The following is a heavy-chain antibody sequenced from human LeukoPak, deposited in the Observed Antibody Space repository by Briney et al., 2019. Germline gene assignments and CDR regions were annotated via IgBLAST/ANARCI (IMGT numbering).Heavy chain of an antibody. Sequence: AGGSLRLSCAASGFTFSSYAMSWVRQAPGKGLEWVSAISGSGGSTYYADSVKGRFTISRDNSKNTLYLQMNSLRAEDTAVYYCAKGPSVVVITDFIFDYWGQGTLVTVSS. V-gene: IGHV3-23*01. D-gene: IGHD3-22*01. CDR2: ISGSGGST. CDR1: GFTFSSYA. J-gene: IGHJ4*02. CDR3: AKGPSVVVITDFIFDY.